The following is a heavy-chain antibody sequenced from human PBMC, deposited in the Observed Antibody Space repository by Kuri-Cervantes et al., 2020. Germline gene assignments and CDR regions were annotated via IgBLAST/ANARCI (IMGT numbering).Heavy chain of an antibody. Sequence: GGSLRLSCAASGFTFSSYDMHWVRQATGKGLEWVSAIGTAGDTYYPDSVKGRFTISRDNAKNSLYLQMNSLRAEDTAVYYCARDHRTRNVLRYFDWLRGDSFDYWGQGTLVTVSS. CDR2: IGTAGDT. CDR3: ARDHRTRNVLRYFDWLRGDSFDY. V-gene: IGHV3-13*01. J-gene: IGHJ4*02. D-gene: IGHD3-9*01. CDR1: GFTFSSYD.